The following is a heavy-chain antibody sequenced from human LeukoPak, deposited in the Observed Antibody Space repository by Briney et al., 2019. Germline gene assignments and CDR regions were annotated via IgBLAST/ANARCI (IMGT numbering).Heavy chain of an antibody. D-gene: IGHD3-9*01. Sequence: SETLSLTCTVSGGSISSYYWSWIRQPPGKGLEWIGYIYYSGSTNYNPSLKSRVTISVDTSKNQFSLKLSSVTAADTAVYYCARVRRVLRYFDWWPAYFDYWGQGTLVTVSS. J-gene: IGHJ4*02. CDR1: GGSISSYY. V-gene: IGHV4-59*01. CDR3: ARVRRVLRYFDWWPAYFDY. CDR2: IYYSGST.